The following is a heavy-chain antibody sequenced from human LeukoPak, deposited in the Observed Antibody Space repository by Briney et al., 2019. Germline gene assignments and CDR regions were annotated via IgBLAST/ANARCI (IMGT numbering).Heavy chain of an antibody. CDR2: IYHSGST. CDR1: GGSISSSNW. V-gene: IGHV4-4*02. D-gene: IGHD3-22*01. Sequence: PSGTLSLTCAVSGGSISSSNWWSWVRQPPGKGLEWIGEIYHSGSTNYNPSLKSRVTISVDKSKNQFSLKLSSVTAADTAVYYCARAKDYYDSSGPGDYWGQGTLVTVSS. J-gene: IGHJ4*02. CDR3: ARAKDYYDSSGPGDY.